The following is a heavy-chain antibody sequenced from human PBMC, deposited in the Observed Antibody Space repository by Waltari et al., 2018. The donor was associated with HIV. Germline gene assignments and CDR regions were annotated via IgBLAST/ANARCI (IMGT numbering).Heavy chain of an antibody. CDR2: INPNSGGT. Sequence: QVQLVQSGAEVKKPGASVKVSCKASGYTFTGYYMHWVRQAPGQGLEWMGRINPNSGGTNYAQKFQGRVTMTRDTSISTAYMELSRLRSDDTAVYYCARVAGPVGKTYYFDYWGQGTLVTVSS. CDR1: GYTFTGYY. J-gene: IGHJ4*02. CDR3: ARVAGPVGKTYYFDY. V-gene: IGHV1-2*06.